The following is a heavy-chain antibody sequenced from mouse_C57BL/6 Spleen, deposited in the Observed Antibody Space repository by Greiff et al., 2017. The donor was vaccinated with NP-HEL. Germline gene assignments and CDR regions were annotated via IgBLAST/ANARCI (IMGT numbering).Heavy chain of an antibody. V-gene: IGHV5-4*01. Sequence: EVQLVESGGGLVKPGGSLKLSCAASGFTFSSYAMSWVRQTPEKRLEWVATISDGGSYTYYPDNVKGRFTISRDNAKNNLYLQMSQLKSEDTAMYYCARGRHDYGWYFDVWGTGTTVTVSS. J-gene: IGHJ1*03. CDR3: ARGRHDYGWYFDV. CDR2: ISDGGSYT. CDR1: GFTFSSYA. D-gene: IGHD2-4*01.